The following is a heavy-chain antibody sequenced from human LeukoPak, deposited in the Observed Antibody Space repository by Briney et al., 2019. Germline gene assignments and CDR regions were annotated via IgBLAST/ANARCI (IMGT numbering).Heavy chain of an antibody. Sequence: PSETLSLTCAAYGGSFSGYYWSWIRQPPGKGLEWIGEINHSGSTNYNPSLKSRVTISVDTSKNQFSLKLSSVTAADTAVYYCARQPPGYCSSTSCPYKNYFDYWGQGTLVTVSS. D-gene: IGHD2-2*01. CDR2: INHSGST. V-gene: IGHV4-34*01. CDR1: GGSFSGYY. J-gene: IGHJ4*02. CDR3: ARQPPGYCSSTSCPYKNYFDY.